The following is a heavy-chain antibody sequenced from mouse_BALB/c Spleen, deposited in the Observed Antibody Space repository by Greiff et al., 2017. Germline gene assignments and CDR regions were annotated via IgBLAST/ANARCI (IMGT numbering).Heavy chain of an antibody. Sequence: QVQLKQSGPELVRPGVSVKISCKGSSYTFTDYAMHWVKQSHAKSLEWIGVISTYYGNTNYNQKFKGKATMTVDKSSSTAYMELARLTSEDSAVYYCAREGIYYGNYLSSHFDYWGQGTTLTVSS. CDR1: SYTFTDYA. V-gene: IGHV1-67*01. CDR3: AREGIYYGNYLSSHFDY. CDR2: ISTYYGNT. J-gene: IGHJ2*01. D-gene: IGHD2-1*01.